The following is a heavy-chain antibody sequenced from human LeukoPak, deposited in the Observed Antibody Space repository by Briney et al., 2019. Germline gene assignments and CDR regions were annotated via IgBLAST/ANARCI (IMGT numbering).Heavy chain of an antibody. D-gene: IGHD3-16*01. J-gene: IGHJ4*02. CDR2: INHSGST. V-gene: IGHV4-34*01. CDR3: ARHMYDYVWGRHHNFDY. CDR1: AGSISSYY. Sequence: SETLSLTCSVSAGSISSYYWSWIRQPPGKGLEWIGEINHSGSTNYNPSLKSRVTISVDTSKNQFSLKLSSVTAADTAVYYCARHMYDYVWGRHHNFDYWGQGTLVTVSS.